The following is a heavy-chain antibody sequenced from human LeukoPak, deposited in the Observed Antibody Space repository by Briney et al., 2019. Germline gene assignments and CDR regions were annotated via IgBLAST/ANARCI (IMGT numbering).Heavy chain of an antibody. CDR1: GGSISSSSYY. Sequence: SETLSLXCTVSGGSISSSSYYWGWLRQPPGKGLEWIGNIYYSGITYYNPSLKSRVTISVDTSRNQFSLKLSSVTAADTAVYYCSRDYGDYYFDYWGQGTLVTVSS. D-gene: IGHD4-17*01. CDR3: SRDYGDYYFDY. V-gene: IGHV4-39*01. J-gene: IGHJ4*02. CDR2: IYYSGIT.